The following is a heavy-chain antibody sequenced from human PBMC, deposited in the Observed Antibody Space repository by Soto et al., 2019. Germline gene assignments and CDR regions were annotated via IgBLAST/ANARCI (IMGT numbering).Heavy chain of an antibody. Sequence: QVQLVQSGSEVKKPGSSVKVSCKASGGTFSSYAISWVRQAPGQGLEWMGGIIPIFGTANYAQKLQGRVTITADESTSTASMEPSSLRAEDTAVYYCARTLGPSTAIDYDYGMDVWGQGTTVIVSS. CDR3: ARTLGPSTAIDYDYGMDV. V-gene: IGHV1-69*01. CDR1: GGTFSSYA. D-gene: IGHD5-18*01. J-gene: IGHJ6*02. CDR2: IIPIFGTA.